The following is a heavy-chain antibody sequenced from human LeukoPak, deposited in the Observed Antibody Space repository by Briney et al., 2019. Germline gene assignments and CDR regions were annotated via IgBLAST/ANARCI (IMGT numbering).Heavy chain of an antibody. Sequence: GGSLRLSCAASGFTFSSYAMSWVRQAPGTGLEWVSAISGSGGSTYYADSVKGRFTISRDNSKNTLYLQMNSLSAEDTAVYYCAKDKDIVVVPAAKAFDYWGQGTLVAVSS. D-gene: IGHD2-2*01. CDR3: AKDKDIVVVPAAKAFDY. V-gene: IGHV3-23*01. CDR2: ISGSGGST. CDR1: GFTFSSYA. J-gene: IGHJ4*02.